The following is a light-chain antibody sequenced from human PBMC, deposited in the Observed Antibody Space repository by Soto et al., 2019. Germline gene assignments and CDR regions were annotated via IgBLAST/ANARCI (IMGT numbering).Light chain of an antibody. J-gene: IGKJ1*01. Sequence: EIVLTHSPGTLSFSPGERTTLSCRASQSVANNYLAWYQQRPGRAPRLVIYDASSRATGIPDRFSASGSGKDFTLTISRLEPEVLAAYFCKQYSALPLTFVQGTKVEI. CDR2: DAS. CDR1: QSVANNY. CDR3: KQYSALPLT. V-gene: IGKV3-20*01.